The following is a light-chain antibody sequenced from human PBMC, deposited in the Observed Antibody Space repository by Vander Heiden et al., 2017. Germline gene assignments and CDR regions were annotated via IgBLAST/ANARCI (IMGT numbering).Light chain of an antibody. CDR2: AAS. J-gene: IGKJ5*01. CDR3: QQLNSYPTIT. V-gene: IGKV1-9*01. Sequence: DIQLTQSPSFLSASVGDRVTITCRASQGISSYLAWYQQKPGKAPKLLIYAASTLQSGVPSRFSGSGSGTEFTLTISSRQPEDFATYYCQQLNSYPTITFGQGTQLEIK. CDR1: QGISSY.